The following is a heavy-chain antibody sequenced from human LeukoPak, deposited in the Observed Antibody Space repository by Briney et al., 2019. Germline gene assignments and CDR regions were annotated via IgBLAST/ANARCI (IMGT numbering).Heavy chain of an antibody. CDR2: VAYDGSVQ. D-gene: IGHD2-21*01. Sequence: GGSLRLSCAASGFIFSNYGMHWVRQAPGKGPEWVAVVAYDGSVQYCADSVKGRFIISRDNSKSTLFLQMNSLRVEDTAVYYCAKEPFVMSGGWHFDLWGRGTLLTVFS. J-gene: IGHJ2*01. CDR3: AKEPFVMSGGWHFDL. CDR1: GFIFSNYG. V-gene: IGHV3-30*18.